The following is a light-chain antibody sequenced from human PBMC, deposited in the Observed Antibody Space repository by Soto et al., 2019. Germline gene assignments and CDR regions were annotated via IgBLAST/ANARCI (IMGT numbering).Light chain of an antibody. V-gene: IGKV1-9*01. Sequence: IQLTQSPSSLSASVGDRVTITCRASQGISSYLAWYQQKPGKAPKLLIYAASTLQSGVPSRFSGSGSGTDFTLTISSPQPEAFATYYCQLLNSYPSFGGGTTVEIK. CDR3: QLLNSYPS. J-gene: IGKJ4*01. CDR1: QGISSY. CDR2: AAS.